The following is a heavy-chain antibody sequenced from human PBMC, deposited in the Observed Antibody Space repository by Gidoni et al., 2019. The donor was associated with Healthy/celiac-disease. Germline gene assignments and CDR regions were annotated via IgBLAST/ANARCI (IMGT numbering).Heavy chain of an antibody. D-gene: IGHD3-22*01. CDR2: IYYSGST. V-gene: IGHV4-59*01. CDR1: GGSISSYY. CDR3: ARVATDYYYDSSGYYVNGVWYFDL. Sequence: QVQLQESGPGLVKPSETLSLTCTVSGGSISSYYWSWIRQPPGKGLEWIGYIYYSGSTNYNPSLKSRVTISVDTSKNQFSLKLSSVTAADTAVYYCARVATDYYYDSSGYYVNGVWYFDLWGRGTLVTVSS. J-gene: IGHJ2*01.